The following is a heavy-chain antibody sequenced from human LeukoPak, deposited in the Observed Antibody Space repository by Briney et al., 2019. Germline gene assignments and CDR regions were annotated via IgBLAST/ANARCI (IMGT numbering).Heavy chain of an antibody. Sequence: SVTVSCKASGYTFTSYYMHWVRQTPGQGLEWMGIINPSGGSTSYAQKFQGRVTMTRDTSTSTVYMELSSLRSEDTAVYYCARDGGGGRGDYWGQGTLVTVSS. CDR2: INPSGGST. D-gene: IGHD3-16*01. V-gene: IGHV1-46*01. CDR3: ARDGGGGRGDY. CDR1: GYTFTSYY. J-gene: IGHJ4*02.